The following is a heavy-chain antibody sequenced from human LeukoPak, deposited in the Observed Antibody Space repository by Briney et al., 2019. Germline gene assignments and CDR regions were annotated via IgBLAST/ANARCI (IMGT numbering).Heavy chain of an antibody. CDR3: ATDSPFSPQLLELDY. V-gene: IGHV3-23*01. J-gene: IGHJ4*02. Sequence: PGGSLRLSCAASGFTFNNYAMSWVRQAPGKGLEWVSTIDRTGGTTFYADSVKGRFTISRDISKNTLYLQMNSLRAEDTAVYYCATDSPFSPQLLELDYWGQGTLVTVSS. D-gene: IGHD6-13*01. CDR1: GFTFNNYA. CDR2: IDRTGGTT.